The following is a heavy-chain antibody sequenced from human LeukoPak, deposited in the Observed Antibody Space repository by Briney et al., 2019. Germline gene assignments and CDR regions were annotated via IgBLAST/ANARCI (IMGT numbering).Heavy chain of an antibody. J-gene: IGHJ4*02. CDR2: ISGSDGYT. Sequence: GGSLRLSCVASGFTFSSYALSWVRQAPGKGLDCVSVISGSDGYTYYADSVKGRFTISRDNSKNTLYLQMNSLRAEDTAIYYCAKQDTSMDYFDYWGRGTLVSVSS. CDR1: GFTFSSYA. CDR3: AKQDTSMDYFDY. V-gene: IGHV3-23*01. D-gene: IGHD5-18*01.